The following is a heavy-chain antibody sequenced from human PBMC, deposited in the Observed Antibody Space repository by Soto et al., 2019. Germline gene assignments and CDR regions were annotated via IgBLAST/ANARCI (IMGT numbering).Heavy chain of an antibody. Sequence: LEIRSLAYSVSGGSIRSYYRSWIRQPPGKGLEWIGYIYYSGSTNYNPSLKSRVTISADTSKNQFSLKLSSVTAADTALYYCARWLQDHIRGAFDIWGQGTMVT. D-gene: IGHD5-12*01. CDR2: IYYSGST. J-gene: IGHJ3*02. CDR3: ARWLQDHIRGAFDI. CDR1: GGSIRSYY. V-gene: IGHV4-59*01.